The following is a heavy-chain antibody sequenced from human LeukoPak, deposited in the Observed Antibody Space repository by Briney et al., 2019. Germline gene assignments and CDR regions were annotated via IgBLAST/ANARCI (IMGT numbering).Heavy chain of an antibody. CDR3: ARVDTVMAYYFDL. J-gene: IGHJ4*02. CDR1: GFTVSTNC. CDR2: IYSGGTT. V-gene: IGHV3-53*04. D-gene: IGHD5-18*01. Sequence: GGSLRLSCAASGFTVSTNCMTWVRQAPGKGLEWVSTIYSGGTTYYADSVTGRFTISRHNSRNTLYLQMNSLRAEDTAVYYCARVDTVMAYYFDLWGQGTLVTVSS.